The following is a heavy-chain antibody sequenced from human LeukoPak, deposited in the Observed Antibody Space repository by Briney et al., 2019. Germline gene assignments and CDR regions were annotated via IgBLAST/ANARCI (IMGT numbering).Heavy chain of an antibody. D-gene: IGHD2-2*02. CDR1: GYTFTGYY. J-gene: IGHJ4*02. CDR2: IDPDSGGT. CDR3: ARVPGPYTTSRFDY. V-gene: IGHV1-2*02. Sequence: ASVKVSCKTPGYTFTGYYLHWVRQAPGQGLEWMGRIDPDSGGTHYAQKFQVRVTVTRDTSITTVYMELSGLTSDDTAVYYCARVPGPYTTSRFDYWGQGTLVIVSS.